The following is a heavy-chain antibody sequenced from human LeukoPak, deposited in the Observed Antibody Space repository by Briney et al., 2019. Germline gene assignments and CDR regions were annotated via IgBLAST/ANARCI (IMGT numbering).Heavy chain of an antibody. CDR3: ARGLRYDA. CDR2: IIPIFGTA. V-gene: IGHV1-69*13. D-gene: IGHD3-9*01. J-gene: IGHJ4*02. Sequence: PKASVKVSCKASGYTFTSYAMNWVRQAPGQGLEWMGGIIPIFGTANYAQKFQGRVTITADESTSTAYMELSSLRSEDTAVYYCARGLRYDAWGQGTLVTVSS. CDR1: GYTFTSYA.